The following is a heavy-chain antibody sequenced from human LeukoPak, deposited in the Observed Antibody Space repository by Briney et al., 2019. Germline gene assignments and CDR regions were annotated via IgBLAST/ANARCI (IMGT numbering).Heavy chain of an antibody. J-gene: IGHJ4*02. CDR1: GFTFTNYR. D-gene: IGHD2-21*02. V-gene: IGHV3-7*01. CDR3: ARGWRPFDY. CDR2: IRQDGSEK. Sequence: PGGSLRLSYAASGFTFTNYRMSWVRQAPGKGLEWVANIRQDGSEKYYVDSVKGRFTISRDNAKNSLYLQMNSLRAEDTALYYCARGWRPFDYWGQGTLVTVSS.